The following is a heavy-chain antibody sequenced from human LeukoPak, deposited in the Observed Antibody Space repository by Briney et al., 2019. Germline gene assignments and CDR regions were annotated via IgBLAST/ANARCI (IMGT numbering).Heavy chain of an antibody. V-gene: IGHV1-69*05. CDR1: GGTFSSYA. J-gene: IGHJ6*03. CDR3: ARTMVRGVSLEDMDV. CDR2: IIPIFGTA. Sequence: SVKVSCKASGGTFSSYAISWVRQAPGQGLEWMGRIIPIFGTANYAQKFQGRVTITTDEYTSTAYMELSSLRSEDTAVYYCARTMVRGVSLEDMDVWGKGTTVTVSS. D-gene: IGHD3-10*01.